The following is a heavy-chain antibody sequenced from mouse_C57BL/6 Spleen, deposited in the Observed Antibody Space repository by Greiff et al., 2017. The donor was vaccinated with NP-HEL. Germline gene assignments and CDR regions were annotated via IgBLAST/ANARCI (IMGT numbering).Heavy chain of an antibody. Sequence: EVQLQQSGPGMVKPSQSLSLTCTVTGYSITSGYDWHWIRHFPGNKLEWMGYISYSGSTNYNPSLKSRISITHDTSKNHFFLKLNSVTTEDTATYYCAAVVGGYYFDYWGQGTTLTVSS. J-gene: IGHJ2*01. CDR2: ISYSGST. D-gene: IGHD1-1*01. CDR3: AAVVGGYYFDY. V-gene: IGHV3-1*01. CDR1: GYSITSGYD.